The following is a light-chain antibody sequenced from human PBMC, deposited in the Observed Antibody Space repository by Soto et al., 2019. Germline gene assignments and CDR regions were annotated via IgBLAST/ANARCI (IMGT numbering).Light chain of an antibody. CDR2: NVS. CDR3: QQYNSYPWT. J-gene: IGKJ1*01. Sequence: QMTQSPSTVSASVGASVTITCRADQRVYNWLAWYQQKPGKAPKLLMSNVSTLETGVSSRFRGSGFGTEFTLAITSLQPDDFGTYYCQQYNSYPWTFGQGTKVDVK. V-gene: IGKV1-5*01. CDR1: QRVYNW.